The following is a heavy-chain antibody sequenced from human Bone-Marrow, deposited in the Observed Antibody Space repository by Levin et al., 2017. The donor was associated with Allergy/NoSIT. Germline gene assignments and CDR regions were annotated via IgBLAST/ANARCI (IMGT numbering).Heavy chain of an antibody. D-gene: IGHD6-19*01. CDR3: AKDRDTSGWDSYCAFDQ. CDR2: ISGNGLTT. V-gene: IGHV3-23*01. CDR1: GFTFSDYA. Sequence: PGGSLRLSCAASGFTFSDYAMGWVRQAPGQGLEWVSAISGNGLTTYYADSLKGRISISRDNSKDTVYLQINSLRAEDTALYYCAKDRDTSGWDSYCAFDQCGQGALVTVSS. J-gene: IGHJ5*02.